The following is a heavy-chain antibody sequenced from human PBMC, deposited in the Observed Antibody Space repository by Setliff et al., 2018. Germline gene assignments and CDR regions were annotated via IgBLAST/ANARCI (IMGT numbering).Heavy chain of an antibody. CDR1: GYTFTNYA. Sequence: ASVKVSCKASGYTFTNYAINWVRQAPGQGLEWVGWISTYSGNTYYAQKFQGRVTMTTDTSTATAYLELRSLRSDDTAVYYCSRLVRYCTRTSCQRASGEDYWGQGTLVTVSS. V-gene: IGHV1-18*01. D-gene: IGHD2-2*01. J-gene: IGHJ4*02. CDR2: ISTYSGNT. CDR3: SRLVRYCTRTSCQRASGEDY.